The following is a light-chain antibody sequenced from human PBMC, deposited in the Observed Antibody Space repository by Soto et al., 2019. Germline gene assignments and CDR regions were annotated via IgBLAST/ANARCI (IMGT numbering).Light chain of an antibody. CDR3: QHRKNWSPGAT. CDR1: QNVDSY. Sequence: EIVLTQSPATLSLSPGERATLSCRAGQNVDSYLAWYQQKPDQAPTLLIYDASNRATGIPARFSGCGFGTDFTLTISSLELEDFEVDYRQHRKNWSPGATFGPGTKVDIE. J-gene: IGKJ3*01. V-gene: IGKV3-11*01. CDR2: DAS.